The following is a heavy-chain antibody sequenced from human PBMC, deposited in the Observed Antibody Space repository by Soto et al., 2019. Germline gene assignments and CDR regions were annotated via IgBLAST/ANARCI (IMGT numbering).Heavy chain of an antibody. CDR1: GLTFIDFD. V-gene: IGHV3-33*01. Sequence: GGPRRPSGPAPGLTFIDFDRHRVRNAPDKRLEWVVVLWRDGSKVYYAESVKGRFTVSRDNSQNTLYLEMNSLRVEDTAVYYCARDGTGWTGGDHWGQGTLATVSS. CDR2: LWRDGSKV. CDR3: ARDGTGWTGGDH. D-gene: IGHD6-19*01. J-gene: IGHJ4*02.